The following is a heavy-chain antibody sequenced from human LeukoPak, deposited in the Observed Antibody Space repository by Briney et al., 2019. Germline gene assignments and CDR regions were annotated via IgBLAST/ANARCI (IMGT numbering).Heavy chain of an antibody. CDR1: GFTFSNFA. V-gene: IGHV3-64*02. Sequence: GGFLRLSCAASGFTFSNFAMHWVRQVPGKGLQYVSAISSDGGSTYYADSVKGRFTISRDNSKNTLYLQMGSLRIEDMAVYYCARRYCTGTSCSPFDYWGQGTLVTVSS. CDR3: ARRYCTGTSCSPFDY. D-gene: IGHD2-2*01. CDR2: ISSDGGST. J-gene: IGHJ4*02.